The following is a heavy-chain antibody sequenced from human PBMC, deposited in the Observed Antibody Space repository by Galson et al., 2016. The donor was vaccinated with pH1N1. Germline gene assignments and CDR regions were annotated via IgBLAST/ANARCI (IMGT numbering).Heavy chain of an antibody. CDR1: GFTFSSYG. Sequence: SLRLSCAASGFTFSSYGMSWVRQAPGKGLEWVSGFSGSGGSTYYADSVKGLFTISRDNSMNTLYLQMNSLRAEDTAVYYCAKDQGAYCSSTSCYGYDYWGQGTLVTVSS. CDR3: AKDQGAYCSSTSCYGYDY. V-gene: IGHV3-23*01. D-gene: IGHD2-2*01. CDR2: FSGSGGST. J-gene: IGHJ4*02.